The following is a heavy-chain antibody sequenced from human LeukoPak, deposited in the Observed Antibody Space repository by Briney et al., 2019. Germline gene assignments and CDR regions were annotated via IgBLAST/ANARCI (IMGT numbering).Heavy chain of an antibody. J-gene: IGHJ4*02. V-gene: IGHV4-30-4*08. CDR3: AREGYSYGTNDY. CDR1: GGSISSGDYY. Sequence: SETLSLTCTVSGGSISSGDYYWSWIRQPPGKGLEWIGYIYYSGSTYYNPSLKSRVTISADTSKNQFSLKLSSVTAADTAVYYCAREGYSYGTNDYWGQGTLVTVSS. D-gene: IGHD5-18*01. CDR2: IYYSGST.